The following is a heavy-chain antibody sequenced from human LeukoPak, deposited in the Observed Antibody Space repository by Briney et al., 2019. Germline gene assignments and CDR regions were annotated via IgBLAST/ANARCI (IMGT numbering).Heavy chain of an antibody. Sequence: SETLSLTCSVSGDSISYFYWSWIRQAAGKGLEWIGRISGSGSTDYNASLKSRVTMSVDTSKNQLSLKVISVTAADTAVYYCARDGTTVSPAVWGKGTTVTVSS. CDR3: ARDGTTVSPAV. D-gene: IGHD4-17*01. J-gene: IGHJ6*04. CDR1: GDSISYFY. CDR2: ISGSGST. V-gene: IGHV4-4*07.